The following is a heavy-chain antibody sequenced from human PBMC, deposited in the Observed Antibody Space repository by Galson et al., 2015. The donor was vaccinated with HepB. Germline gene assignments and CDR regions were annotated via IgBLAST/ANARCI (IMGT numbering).Heavy chain of an antibody. CDR2: IFSNDEK. CDR1: GFSLSNARMG. CDR3: ARMLRYRGYSYLYYFDY. V-gene: IGHV2-26*01. J-gene: IGHJ4*02. D-gene: IGHD5-18*01. Sequence: PALVKPTQTLTLTCTVSGFSLSNARMGVSWIRQPPGKALEWLAHIFSNDEKSYSTSLKSRLTISKDTSKSQVVLTMTNMDPVDTATYYCARMLRYRGYSYLYYFDYWGQGTLVTVSS.